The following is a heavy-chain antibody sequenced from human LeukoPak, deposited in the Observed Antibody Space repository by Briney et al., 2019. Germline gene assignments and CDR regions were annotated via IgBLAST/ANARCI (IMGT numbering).Heavy chain of an antibody. CDR3: ARDRYGGIIDY. D-gene: IGHD1-1*01. V-gene: IGHV4-4*07. CDR2: IYSSGSS. Sequence: SETLSLTCTVSRGFISSYYWSWIRQPAGKGLEWIGRIYSSGSSNYNPSLKSRVTMSVDTSKNQFSLKLSSVTAADTAVYYCARDRYGGIIDYWGQGTLVTVSS. J-gene: IGHJ4*02. CDR1: RGFISSYY.